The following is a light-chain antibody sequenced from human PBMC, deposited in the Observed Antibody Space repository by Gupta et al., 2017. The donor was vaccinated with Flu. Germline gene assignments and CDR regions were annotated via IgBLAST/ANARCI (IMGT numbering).Light chain of an antibody. Sequence: QSVLTQPPSVSGAPGQRVTISCTVSSSKIGTDFDIHWYQQLPGTAPKLLIYGNSNRPSGVPDRFSGSKSGTSASLAITGLQAEDEADYYCQSFDNSLSGVVFGGGTKLTVL. V-gene: IGLV1-40*01. J-gene: IGLJ3*02. CDR3: QSFDNSLSGVV. CDR1: SSKIGTDFD. CDR2: GNS.